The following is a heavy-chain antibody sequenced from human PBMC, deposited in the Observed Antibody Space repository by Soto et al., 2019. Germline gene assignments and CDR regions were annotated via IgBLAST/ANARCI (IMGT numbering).Heavy chain of an antibody. CDR2: INHSGST. CDR1: GGSFSGYY. J-gene: IGHJ4*02. Sequence: SETLSLTCAVYGGSFSGYYWSWIRQPPGKGLEWIGEINHSGSTNYNPSLKSRVTISVDTSKNQFSLKLSSVTAADTAVYYCARAYCGGGCYSRGDYYFDYWGQGTLVTVSS. CDR3: ARAYCGGGCYSRGDYYFDY. V-gene: IGHV4-34*01. D-gene: IGHD2-21*02.